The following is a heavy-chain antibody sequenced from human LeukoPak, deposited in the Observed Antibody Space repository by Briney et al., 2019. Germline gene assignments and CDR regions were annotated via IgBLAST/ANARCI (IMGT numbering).Heavy chain of an antibody. CDR2: ISGGRT. CDR1: GFTFSIYA. D-gene: IGHD3-10*01. V-gene: IGHV3-23*01. J-gene: IGHJ4*02. Sequence: GGSLRLSCAASGFTFSIYAMSWVRQAPGKGLEWVSSISGGRTYYADSVKGRFTISRDNPENTLFLQMNSLRAEDTAVYYCARDPYYVSGTYRYFDLWGQGTLVTVSS. CDR3: ARDPYYVSGTYRYFDL.